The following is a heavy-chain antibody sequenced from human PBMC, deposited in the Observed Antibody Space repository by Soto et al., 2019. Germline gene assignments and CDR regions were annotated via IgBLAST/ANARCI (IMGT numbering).Heavy chain of an antibody. CDR2: ISAYNGNT. J-gene: IGHJ4*02. V-gene: IGHV1-18*01. CDR3: ARDLIVGATPPYYFDY. D-gene: IGHD1-26*01. CDR1: GYTFTSYG. Sequence: QVQLVQSGAEVKKHGASVKVSCKASGYTFTSYGISWVRQAPGHGLEWMVWISAYNGNTNYAQKLQGRVTMTTDTSTSTAYLELRRLRSDDTALYYWARDLIVGATPPYYFDYWGQGTLVTVSS.